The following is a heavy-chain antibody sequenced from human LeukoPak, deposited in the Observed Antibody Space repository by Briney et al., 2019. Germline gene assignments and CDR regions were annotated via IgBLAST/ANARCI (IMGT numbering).Heavy chain of an antibody. Sequence: GGSLRLSCAASGFTFSSHAMSWVRQAPGKGLEWVSDISATGDSTHYADSVKGRLTITRDNFKNTLYLQLSSLRAEDTAVYYCSKGGFGMVIDYWGQGTLVTVSS. V-gene: IGHV3-23*01. D-gene: IGHD3-3*01. J-gene: IGHJ4*02. CDR1: GFTFSSHA. CDR3: SKGGFGMVIDY. CDR2: ISATGDST.